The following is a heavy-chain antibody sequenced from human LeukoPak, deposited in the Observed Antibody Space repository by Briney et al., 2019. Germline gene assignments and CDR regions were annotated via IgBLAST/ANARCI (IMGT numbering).Heavy chain of an antibody. CDR2: ISSSGSTI. CDR1: GFTFSSYE. J-gene: IGHJ4*02. V-gene: IGHV3-48*03. Sequence: GGSLRLSCAASGFTFSSYEMNWVRQAPGKGLEWVSYISSSGSTIYYADSVKGRLTISRDNSKNTLYLQMNSLRAEDTAVYYCAKSAQYYYGSGSYREIDYWGQGTLVTVS. D-gene: IGHD3-10*01. CDR3: AKSAQYYYGSGSYREIDY.